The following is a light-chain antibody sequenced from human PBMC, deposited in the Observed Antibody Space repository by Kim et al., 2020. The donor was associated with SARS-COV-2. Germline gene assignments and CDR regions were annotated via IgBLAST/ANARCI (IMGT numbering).Light chain of an antibody. Sequence: PWERATLFCRASQSINPDFGAWYQQKSGHAPRLLLQRASTRATGIPDRFSGSGSGTDFTLTINRLEPEDYAVYYCQEYDSPVHTFGQGTKVDIK. J-gene: IGKJ1*01. CDR3: QEYDSPVHT. CDR1: QSINPDF. CDR2: RAS. V-gene: IGKV3-20*01.